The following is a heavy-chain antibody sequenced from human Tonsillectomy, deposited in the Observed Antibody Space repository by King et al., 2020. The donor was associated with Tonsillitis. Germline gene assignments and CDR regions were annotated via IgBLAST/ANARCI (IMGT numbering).Heavy chain of an antibody. D-gene: IGHD3-22*01. Sequence: VQLVQSGAEVKKPGSSVKVSCKASGGSFSSYAISWLRQAPGQGLEWMGGIIPPFGTANYAQKFQGRVTITADESTSTAYMELSSLRSEDTAVYYCARAHSSGYWAYNYYMDVWGKGTTVTVSS. V-gene: IGHV1-69*12. CDR1: GGSFSSYA. CDR3: ARAHSSGYWAYNYYMDV. J-gene: IGHJ6*03. CDR2: IIPPFGTA.